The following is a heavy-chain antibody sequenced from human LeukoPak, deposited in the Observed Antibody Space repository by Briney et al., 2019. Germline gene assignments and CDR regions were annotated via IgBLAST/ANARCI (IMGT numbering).Heavy chain of an antibody. CDR3: AKGYCSSTSCYTALGDY. CDR2: IRYDGSNK. D-gene: IGHD2-2*02. V-gene: IGHV3-30*02. Sequence: GGSLRLSCAASGFTFSSYGMHWVRQAPGEGLEWVAFIRYDGSNKYYADSVKGRFTISRDNSKNTLYLQMNSLRAEDTAVYYCAKGYCSSTSCYTALGDYWGQGTLVTVSS. CDR1: GFTFSSYG. J-gene: IGHJ4*02.